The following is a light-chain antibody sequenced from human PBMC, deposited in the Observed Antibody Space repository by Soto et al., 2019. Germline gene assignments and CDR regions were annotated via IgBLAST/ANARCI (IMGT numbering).Light chain of an antibody. V-gene: IGKV3-20*01. CDR1: QSVSSSY. J-gene: IGKJ1*01. CDR3: QQYNNWLET. CDR2: GAS. Sequence: EIVLTQSPGTLSLSPGERATLSCRASQSVSSSYLAWYQQKPGQAPRILIYGASSRATGIPDRLSGSGSGTEFTLTISSLQSEDFAVYYCQQYNNWLETFGQGTKVDIK.